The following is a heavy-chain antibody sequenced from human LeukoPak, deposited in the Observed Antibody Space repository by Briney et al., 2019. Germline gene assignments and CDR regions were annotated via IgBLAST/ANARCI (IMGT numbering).Heavy chain of an antibody. Sequence: PSETLSLTCTVSGGSISSSSYYWGWIRQPPGKGLEWIGSIYYSGSTYYNLSLKSRVTISVDTSKNQFSLKLSSVTAADTAVYYCARXXXTXGVCYRHYYYYMDVWGKGTTVTVSS. J-gene: IGHJ6*03. CDR3: ARXXXTXGVCYRHYYYYMDV. D-gene: IGHD2-8*01. CDR1: GGSISSSSYY. CDR2: IYYSGST. V-gene: IGHV4-39*01.